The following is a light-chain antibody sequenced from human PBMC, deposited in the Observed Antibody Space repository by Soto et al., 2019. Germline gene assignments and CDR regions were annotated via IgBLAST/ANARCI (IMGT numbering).Light chain of an antibody. V-gene: IGKV2-28*01. Sequence: DIVMTQSPLSLPVTPGEPASISCRSSQSLLHSNGYNYLDWYLQKPGQSPQLLIYLGSNRASGVPDRFSGSGSGTDFTLKISRVEAEDVGVYYCMQALQTPGTVGQGTKVDIK. CDR2: LGS. J-gene: IGKJ1*01. CDR1: QSLLHSNGYNY. CDR3: MQALQTPGT.